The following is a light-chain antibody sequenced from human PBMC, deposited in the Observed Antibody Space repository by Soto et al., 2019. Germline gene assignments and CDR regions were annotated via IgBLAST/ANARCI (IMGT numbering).Light chain of an antibody. CDR1: QSISSW. CDR3: QQYNSYPWT. J-gene: IGKJ1*01. CDR2: KAS. V-gene: IGKV1-5*03. Sequence: DIQMTQSPSTLSASVGDRVTITCRASQSISSWLAWYQQKPGKAPKLLIYKASSLESRVPSRFSDSGSGTEFTLTISSLQPDDFATYYCQQYNSYPWTFDQGTKVEIK.